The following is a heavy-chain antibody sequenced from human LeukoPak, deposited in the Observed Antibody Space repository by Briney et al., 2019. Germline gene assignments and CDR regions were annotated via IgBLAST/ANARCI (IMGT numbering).Heavy chain of an antibody. D-gene: IGHD3-16*01. CDR3: ARDLGDYYYYYMDV. V-gene: IGHV3-11*04. J-gene: IGHJ6*03. Sequence: PGGSLRLSCAASGFTFSDYYMSWIRQAPGKGLEWVSYISSSGSTIYYADSVKGRFTISRDNAKNSLYLQMNSLRAEDTAVCYCARDLGDYYYYYMDVWGKGTTVTVSS. CDR2: ISSSGSTI. CDR1: GFTFSDYY.